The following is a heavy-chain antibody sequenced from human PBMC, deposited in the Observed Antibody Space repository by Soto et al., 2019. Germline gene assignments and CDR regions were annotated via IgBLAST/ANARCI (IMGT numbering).Heavy chain of an antibody. V-gene: IGHV5-10-1*01. CDR3: AATAILGGVWYFDL. CDR1: GYSFTSYW. CDR2: IDPSDSYT. Sequence: GESMKISCQGSGYSFTSYWISWVRQMPGKGLEWMGRIDPSDSYTNYSPSFQGHVTISADKSISTAYLQWSSLKASDTAMYYCAATAILGGVWYFDLWGRGTLVTVAS. J-gene: IGHJ2*01. D-gene: IGHD1-26*01.